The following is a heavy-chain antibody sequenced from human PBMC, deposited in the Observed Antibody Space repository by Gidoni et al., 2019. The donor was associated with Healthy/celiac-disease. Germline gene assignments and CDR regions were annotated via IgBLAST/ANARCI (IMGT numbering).Heavy chain of an antibody. CDR2: IYYSGST. Sequence: QVQLQESGPGLVKPSQTLSLTCPVSGGSIRSGGYYWSWIRQHPGKGLEWIGYIYYSGSTYYNPSLKSRVTISGDTSKNQFALKLSSVTAADTAVYYCARVVLWFGGNWFDPWGQGTLVTVSS. D-gene: IGHD3-10*01. CDR1: GGSIRSGGYY. V-gene: IGHV4-31*03. CDR3: ARVVLWFGGNWFDP. J-gene: IGHJ5*02.